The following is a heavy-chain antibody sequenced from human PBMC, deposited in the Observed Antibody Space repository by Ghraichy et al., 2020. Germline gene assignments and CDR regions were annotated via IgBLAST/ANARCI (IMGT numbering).Heavy chain of an antibody. J-gene: IGHJ4*02. CDR3: ARACSGYYLDY. D-gene: IGHD3-22*01. CDR1: GFTFSNSW. V-gene: IGHV3-7*03. Sequence: GGSLRLSCAASGFTFSNSWMDWVRQAPGKGLEWVAHIKSDGTAEYYVDSVRGRFTISRDNAKNSLYLQMNSLRVEDTAVYFCARACSGYYLDYWGQGTLVTVSS. CDR2: IKSDGTAE.